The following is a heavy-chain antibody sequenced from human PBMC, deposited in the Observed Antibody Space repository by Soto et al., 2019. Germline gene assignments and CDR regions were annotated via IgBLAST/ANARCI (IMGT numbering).Heavy chain of an antibody. CDR1: GYTFTSYA. CDR2: INAGNGNT. CDR3: ARADPVRGGPNYFDY. V-gene: IGHV1-3*01. Sequence: ASVKVSCKASGYTFTSYAMHWVRQAPGQRLEWMGWINAGNGNTKYSQKFQGRVTITRDTSASTAYMELSSLRSEDTAVYYCARADPVRGGPNYFDYWGQGTLVTVSS. D-gene: IGHD3-10*02. J-gene: IGHJ4*02.